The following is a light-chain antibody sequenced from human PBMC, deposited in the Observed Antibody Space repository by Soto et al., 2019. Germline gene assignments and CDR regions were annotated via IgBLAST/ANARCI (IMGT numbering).Light chain of an antibody. CDR3: AAWDDNLSVP. Sequence: QSVLTQPPSASGTPGQRVTISCSGSSSNIGSNYVYWYHQLPGTAPKLVIYRNDQRPSGVPDRFSGSKSGTSASLAISGLRSEDEADYYCAAWDDNLSVPFGTGTKVTVL. V-gene: IGLV1-47*01. J-gene: IGLJ1*01. CDR2: RND. CDR1: SSNIGSNY.